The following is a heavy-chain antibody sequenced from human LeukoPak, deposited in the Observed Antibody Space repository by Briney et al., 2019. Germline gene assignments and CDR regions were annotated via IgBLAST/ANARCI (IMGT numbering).Heavy chain of an antibody. Sequence: GGSLRLSCTASGFTFATYAMSWVRQAPGKGLEWVSVISGSGNSADYADSVKGRFTISRDNSKNTLYLQMNSLRAEDTAVYYCARPYYYDSSGPIEWGQGTLVTVSS. V-gene: IGHV3-23*01. J-gene: IGHJ4*02. CDR3: ARPYYYDSSGPIE. D-gene: IGHD3-22*01. CDR2: ISGSGNSA. CDR1: GFTFATYA.